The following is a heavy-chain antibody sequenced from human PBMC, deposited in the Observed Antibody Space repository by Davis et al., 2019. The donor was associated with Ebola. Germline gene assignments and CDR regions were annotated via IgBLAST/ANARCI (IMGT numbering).Heavy chain of an antibody. CDR1: GGTFSSYA. CDR3: ARVSVYYGSGSYYNFEWDYGMDV. D-gene: IGHD3-10*01. CDR2: IIPILGIA. Sequence: AASVKVSCKASGGTFSSYAISWVRQAPGQGLEWMGRIIPILGIANYAQKFQGRVTITADKSTSTAYMELSSLRSEDTAVYYCARVSVYYGSGSYYNFEWDYGMDVWGQGTTVTVSS. V-gene: IGHV1-69*04. J-gene: IGHJ6*02.